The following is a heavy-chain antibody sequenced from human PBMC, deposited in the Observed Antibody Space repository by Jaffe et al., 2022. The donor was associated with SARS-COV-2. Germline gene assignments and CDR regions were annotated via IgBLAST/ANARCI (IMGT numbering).Heavy chain of an antibody. CDR2: IYWDDDK. D-gene: IGHD2-21*02. Sequence: QITLKESGPTLVKPTQTLTLTCTFSGFSLSTSGVGVGWIRQPPGKALEWLALIYWDDDKRYSPSLKSRLTITKDTSKNQVVLTMTNMDPVDTATYYCAREFVVVTATIYYFDYWGQGTLVTVSS. J-gene: IGHJ4*02. V-gene: IGHV2-5*02. CDR1: GFSLSTSGVG. CDR3: AREFVVVTATIYYFDY.